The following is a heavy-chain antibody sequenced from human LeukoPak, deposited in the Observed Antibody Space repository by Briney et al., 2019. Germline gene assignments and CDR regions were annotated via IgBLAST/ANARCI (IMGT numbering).Heavy chain of an antibody. V-gene: IGHV3-23*01. CDR3: AKDLNIVVVPAAPSAFDI. J-gene: IGHJ3*02. Sequence: PGGSLRLSCAASGFTFSSYAMSWVRQAPGKGLEWVSAISGSGGSTYYADSVKGRFTISRDNSKNTLYLQMNSLRAEDTAVYYCAKDLNIVVVPAAPSAFDIWGQGTMVTVSS. D-gene: IGHD2-2*01. CDR2: ISGSGGST. CDR1: GFTFSSYA.